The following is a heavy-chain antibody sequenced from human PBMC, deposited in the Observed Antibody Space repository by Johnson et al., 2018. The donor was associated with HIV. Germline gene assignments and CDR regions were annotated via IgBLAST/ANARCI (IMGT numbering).Heavy chain of an antibody. Sequence: VQLVESGGGLVQPGGSLRLSFAASGFTFSKSWMHWVRQAPGKGLEWVSGTYDNGNIINYVDSVKGRFTISRDNAKNTLYLQMNSLRAEDTAVYYCAREVDAFDMWGQGTLVTVSS. CDR3: AREVDAFDM. CDR2: TYDNGNII. CDR1: GFTFSKSW. V-gene: IGHV3-74*01. J-gene: IGHJ3*02.